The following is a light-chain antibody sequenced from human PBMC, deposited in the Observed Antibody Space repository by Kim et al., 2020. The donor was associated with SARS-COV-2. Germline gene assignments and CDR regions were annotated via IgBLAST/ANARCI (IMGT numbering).Light chain of an antibody. CDR1: SSDVGAYKF. CDR2: DVS. J-gene: IGLJ1*01. Sequence: QSVTISCTGSSSDVGAYKFVSWYQQHPGKAPKLMIYDVSYRPAGVSYRFSGSKSGNTASLTISGLHAEDEALYYCSSYTSSSTPYVFGSGTKVTVL. V-gene: IGLV2-14*03. CDR3: SSYTSSSTPYV.